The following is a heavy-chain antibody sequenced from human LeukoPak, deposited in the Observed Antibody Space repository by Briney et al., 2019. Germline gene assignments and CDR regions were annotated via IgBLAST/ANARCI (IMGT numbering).Heavy chain of an antibody. CDR3: ARYVLSYYFDY. CDR2: FYYSGST. J-gene: IGHJ4*02. CDR1: GDSISSYY. V-gene: IGHV4-59*01. Sequence: SETLSLTCTVSGDSISSYYWSWIRQPPGKGLEWIGYFYYSGSTNYNPSLKSRVTISVDTSKNQFSLKLSSVTAADTAVYYCARYVLSYYFDYWGQGTLVTVSS. D-gene: IGHD3-16*01.